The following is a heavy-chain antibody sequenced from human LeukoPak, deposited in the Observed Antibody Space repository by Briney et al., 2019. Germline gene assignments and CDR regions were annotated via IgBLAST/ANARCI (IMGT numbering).Heavy chain of an antibody. D-gene: IGHD5-18*01. CDR1: GGSFSGYY. V-gene: IGHV4-34*01. Sequence: SETLSLTCAVYGGSFSGYYWSWIRQPPGKGLEWIGEINHSGSTNYNPSLKSRVTISVDTSKNQFSLKLSSVTAADTAVYYCAAAGYSYGDFDYWGQGTTVTVSS. CDR3: AAAGYSYGDFDY. J-gene: IGHJ4*03. CDR2: INHSGST.